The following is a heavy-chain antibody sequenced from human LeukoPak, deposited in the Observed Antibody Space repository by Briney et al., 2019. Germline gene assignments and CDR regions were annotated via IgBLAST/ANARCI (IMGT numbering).Heavy chain of an antibody. J-gene: IGHJ4*02. CDR2: INHSGST. CDR3: ARSRDCAGSSCYIDY. CDR1: GGSFNSYY. V-gene: IGHV4-34*01. D-gene: IGHD2-15*01. Sequence: NPSETLSLTCAVSGGSFNSYYWSWIRQPPGKGLEWIGEINHSGSTKYNPSLKSRVTISVDTSKKHFSLKLTSVTAADTAVYYCARSRDCAGSSCYIDYWGQGTLVTVSS.